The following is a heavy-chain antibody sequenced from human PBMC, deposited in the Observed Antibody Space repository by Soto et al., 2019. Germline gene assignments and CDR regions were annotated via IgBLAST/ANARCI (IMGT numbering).Heavy chain of an antibody. V-gene: IGHV4-39*01. Sequence: SETLSLTCTVSGGSISSSSYYWGWIRQPPWKGLEWIGSIYYSGSTYYNPSLKSRVTISVDTSKNQFSLKLSSVTAADTAVYYCARPSTYYYDSSGYFPFRYWGQGXLVTVYS. CDR2: IYYSGST. D-gene: IGHD3-22*01. CDR3: ARPSTYYYDSSGYFPFRY. J-gene: IGHJ4*02. CDR1: GGSISSSSYY.